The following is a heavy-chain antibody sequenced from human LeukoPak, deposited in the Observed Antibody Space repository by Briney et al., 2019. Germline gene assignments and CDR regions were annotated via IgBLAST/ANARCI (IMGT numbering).Heavy chain of an antibody. CDR1: GGSISAYY. D-gene: IGHD3-3*01. J-gene: IGHJ4*02. CDR2: IYYSGST. V-gene: IGHV4-59*01. Sequence: SETLSLTCSVSGGSISAYYWTWIRQPPGKGLEWIGYIYYSGSTNYNPSLKSRVTISLDTSKNQFSLKLSSVTAADTAVYYCARAILSGYPDSWGQGTLVIVFS. CDR3: ARAILSGYPDS.